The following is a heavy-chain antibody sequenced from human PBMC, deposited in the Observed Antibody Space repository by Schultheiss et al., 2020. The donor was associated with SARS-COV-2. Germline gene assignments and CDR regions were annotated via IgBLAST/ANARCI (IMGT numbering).Heavy chain of an antibody. J-gene: IGHJ6*02. Sequence: GESLKISCAASGFTFSSYAMSWVRQAPGKGLEWVSAISGSGGSTYYADSVKGRFTISRDNSKNTLYLQMNSLRAEDTAVYYCARDNDPAAMYYYYYGMDVWGQGTTVTVSS. CDR1: GFTFSSYA. D-gene: IGHD2-2*01. V-gene: IGHV3-23*01. CDR2: ISGSGGST. CDR3: ARDNDPAAMYYYYYGMDV.